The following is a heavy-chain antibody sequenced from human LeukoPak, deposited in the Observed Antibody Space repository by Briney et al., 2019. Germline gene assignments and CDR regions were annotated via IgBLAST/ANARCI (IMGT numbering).Heavy chain of an antibody. CDR1: GGSISSFY. CDR3: ARGGYYGSGNDFRFDP. V-gene: IGHV4-4*07. CDR2: IHTSGST. D-gene: IGHD3-10*01. Sequence: SETLSLTCSVSGGSISSFYCSWIRQPPGKGLVWIGRIHTSGSTNYNPSLKSRVTMSVDTSKNQFSLKLSSVTAADTALYYCARGGYYGSGNDFRFDPWGQGTLVTVSS. J-gene: IGHJ5*02.